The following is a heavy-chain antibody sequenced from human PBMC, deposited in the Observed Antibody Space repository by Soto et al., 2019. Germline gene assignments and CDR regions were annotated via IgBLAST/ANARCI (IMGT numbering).Heavy chain of an antibody. CDR1: GGTFNSYA. V-gene: IGHV1-69*13. Sequence: SVKVSCKASGGTFNSYAISWVRQAPGQGLEWMGGIIPIFGSTQYAQKFQGRVTITADESTNTAYMDLSSLRSEDTAVYYCAMDFYDTSGNYYVPLNYFGMDVWGQGTTVTVSS. D-gene: IGHD3-22*01. CDR2: IIPIFGST. CDR3: AMDFYDTSGNYYVPLNYFGMDV. J-gene: IGHJ6*02.